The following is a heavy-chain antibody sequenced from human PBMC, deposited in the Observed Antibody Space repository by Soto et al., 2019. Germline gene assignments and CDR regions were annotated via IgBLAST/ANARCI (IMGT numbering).Heavy chain of an antibody. CDR3: ARKGGDGYGH. CDR2: IIHIFCPP. V-gene: IGHV1-69*12. J-gene: IGHJ4*02. D-gene: IGHD5-12*01. CDR1: GGPFSSYA. Sequence: QVQLVQSGAEVKKPGTSVKVSCTASGGPFSSYAISCVLQDPVQGLEWMGGIIHIFCPPNYAQKFQGRVTITADESTSTAIMELRILRSEDTAVYYCARKGGDGYGHWGQGTLFTCSS.